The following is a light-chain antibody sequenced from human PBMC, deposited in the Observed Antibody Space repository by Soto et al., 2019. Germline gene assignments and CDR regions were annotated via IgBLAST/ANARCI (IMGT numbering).Light chain of an antibody. J-gene: IGKJ1*01. V-gene: IGKV4-1*01. CDR2: WAS. CDR1: QSVLFNSNNKNY. CDR3: HQYYTPPQP. Sequence: DIVMTQSPDSLAVSLGERATIHCRSSQSVLFNSNNKNYLAWYQQRPGQPPKLLIYWASTRRSGVPDRFSGSGSGTNFTLTIRSLQAEDVAVYYCHQYYTPPQPFGQGTKVEIK.